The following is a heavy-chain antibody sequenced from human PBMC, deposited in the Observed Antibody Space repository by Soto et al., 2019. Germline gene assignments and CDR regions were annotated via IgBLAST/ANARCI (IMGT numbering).Heavy chain of an antibody. D-gene: IGHD6-6*01. Sequence: EVQLVESGGGLVQPGGSLRVSCAASGFTFSTYSMNWVRQAPGKGLEWVSYMSSRSLTIYDTDSVKGRFTISRDNAKNSLYRQMNSLRDEDTAVYYCARGGSSSDNGMDVWGQGTTVTVSS. CDR2: MSSRSLTI. V-gene: IGHV3-48*02. CDR1: GFTFSTYS. J-gene: IGHJ6*02. CDR3: ARGGSSSDNGMDV.